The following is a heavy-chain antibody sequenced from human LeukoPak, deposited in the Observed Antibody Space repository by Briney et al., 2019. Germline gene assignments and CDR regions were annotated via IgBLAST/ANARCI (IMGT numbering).Heavy chain of an antibody. V-gene: IGHV3-23*01. D-gene: IGHD3-22*01. CDR3: AKDVDSSGYYLSFDY. CDR1: GFTFSSYA. J-gene: IGHJ4*02. Sequence: PGGSLRLSCAASGFTFSSYAMSRVRQAPGKGLEWVSAISGSGGNTYYADSVKGRFTLSRDNSKNTLYLQMNSLRAEDTAVYYCAKDVDSSGYYLSFDYWGQGTLVTVSS. CDR2: ISGSGGNT.